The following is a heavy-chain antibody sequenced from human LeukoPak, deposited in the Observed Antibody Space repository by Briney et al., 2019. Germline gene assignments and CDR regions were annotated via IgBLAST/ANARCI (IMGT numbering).Heavy chain of an antibody. D-gene: IGHD3-3*01. V-gene: IGHV4-39*01. J-gene: IGHJ5*02. CDR3: ARNYDFWSGYYAENWFDP. CDR1: GGSISSSSYY. CDR2: IYYSGST. Sequence: PSETLSLTCTVSGGSISSSSYYWGWIRQPPGKGLEWVGSIYYSGSTYYNPSLKSRVTISVDTSKNQFSLKLSSVTAAGTAVYYCARNYDFWSGYYAENWFDPWGQGTLVTVSS.